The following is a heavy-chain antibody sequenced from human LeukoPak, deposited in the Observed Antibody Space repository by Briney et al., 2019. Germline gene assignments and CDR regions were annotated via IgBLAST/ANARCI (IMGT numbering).Heavy chain of an antibody. CDR3: ATGGVYSYESYWYFDL. D-gene: IGHD5-18*01. CDR1: GFTFSSYA. V-gene: IGHV3-23*01. J-gene: IGHJ2*01. CDR2: ISGRDSST. Sequence: GGSLRLSCAASGFTFSSYAMNWVRQAPGKGLEWVSAISGRDSSTYYADSVKGRFTISRDNSKNTLYLQMNSLKTEDTAVYYCATGGVYSYESYWYFDLWGRGTLVTVSS.